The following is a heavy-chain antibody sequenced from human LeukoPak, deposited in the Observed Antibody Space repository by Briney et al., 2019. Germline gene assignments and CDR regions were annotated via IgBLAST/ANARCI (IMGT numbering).Heavy chain of an antibody. D-gene: IGHD4-17*01. Sequence: PSETLSLTCAVSDDSFSSHYWTWIRQPPGKGLEWIGYISYIGSTNYNPSLKSRVTISIDTSKNQFSLKLTSVTAADTAVYYCARDLVTVTKGFDIWGQGTMVSVTS. CDR3: ARDLVTVTKGFDI. CDR1: DDSFSSHY. CDR2: ISYIGST. V-gene: IGHV4-59*11. J-gene: IGHJ3*02.